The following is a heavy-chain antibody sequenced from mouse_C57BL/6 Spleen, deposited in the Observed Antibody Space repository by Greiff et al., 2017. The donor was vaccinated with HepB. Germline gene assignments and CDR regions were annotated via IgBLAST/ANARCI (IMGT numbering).Heavy chain of an antibody. D-gene: IGHD3-1*01. CDR1: GYTFTDYY. Sequence: EVQLQQSGPELVKPGASVKISCKASGYTFTDYYMNWVKQSHGKSLEWIGDINPNNGGTSYNQKFKGKATLTVDKSSSTAYMELRSLTYEDSAVYYCARLGDYFDSWGEGATLSESS. CDR2: INPNNGGT. V-gene: IGHV1-26*01. CDR3: ARLGDYFDS. J-gene: IGHJ2*01.